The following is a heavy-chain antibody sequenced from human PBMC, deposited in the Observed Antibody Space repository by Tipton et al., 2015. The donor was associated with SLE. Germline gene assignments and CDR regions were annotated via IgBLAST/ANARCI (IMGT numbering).Heavy chain of an antibody. CDR2: ISGSGGST. V-gene: IGHV3-23*01. CDR1: GFTFSSYA. Sequence: GSLRLSCAASGFTFSSYAMSWVRQAPGKGLEWVSAISGSGGSTYNADSVKGWFTISRDNSKNTLYLQMNSLRVEDTAVYYCAKGVVLRYFDWLFPTPDAFDIWGQGTMVTVSS. CDR3: AKGVVLRYFDWLFPTPDAFDI. J-gene: IGHJ3*02. D-gene: IGHD3-9*01.